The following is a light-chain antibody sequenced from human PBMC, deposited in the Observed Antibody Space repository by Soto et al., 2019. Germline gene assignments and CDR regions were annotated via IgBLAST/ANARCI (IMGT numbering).Light chain of an antibody. CDR1: RTVSNR. CDR2: GAS. J-gene: IGKJ4*01. CDR3: QQYNNWPPLT. Sequence: EIVLTQSPVTLSLAPGERATLSCRASRTVSNRLAWYQHKPGQAPRLLIYGASTRATGIPARFSGSGSGTEFTLTITSLQSEDFAVYYCQQYNNWPPLTFGGGTKVDIK. V-gene: IGKV3-15*01.